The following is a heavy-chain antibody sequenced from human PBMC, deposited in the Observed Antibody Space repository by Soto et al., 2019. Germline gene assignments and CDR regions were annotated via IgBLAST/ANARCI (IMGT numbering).Heavy chain of an antibody. D-gene: IGHD6-19*01. CDR3: ARERSSGWSWAGGGFDP. Sequence: QVQLVQSGAEVKKPGASVKVSCKASGYTFTSYAMHWVRQAPGQRLEWMGWINAGNGNTKYSQKFQGRVTITRDTSASTAYMELSSLRSEDTAVYYCARERSSGWSWAGGGFDPWGQGTLVTVSS. CDR2: INAGNGNT. V-gene: IGHV1-3*01. CDR1: GYTFTSYA. J-gene: IGHJ5*02.